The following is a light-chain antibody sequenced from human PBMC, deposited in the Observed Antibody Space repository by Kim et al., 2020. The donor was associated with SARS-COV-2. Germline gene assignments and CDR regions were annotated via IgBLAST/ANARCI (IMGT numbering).Light chain of an antibody. CDR2: GAT. J-gene: IGKJ4*01. Sequence: EIVMTQSPATLSVSPGERATLSCRASQRVSSNLAWYQQKPGQAPRLLIYGATTRATGNPGRVSGSGSGTEYTLTISSLQSEDFAVYYCQQYRRWPLTFGGGTKVDIK. V-gene: IGKV3-15*01. CDR3: QQYRRWPLT. CDR1: QRVSSN.